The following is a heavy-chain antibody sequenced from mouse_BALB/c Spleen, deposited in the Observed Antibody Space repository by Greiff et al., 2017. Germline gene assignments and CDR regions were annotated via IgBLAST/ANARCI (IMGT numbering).Heavy chain of an antibody. J-gene: IGHJ2*01. V-gene: IGHV5-6*01. CDR2: ISSGGSYT. CDR3: ARRDYYGRGDY. Sequence: EVQGVESGGDLVKPGGSLKLSCAASGFTFSSYGMSWVRQTPDKRLEWVATISSGGSYTYYPDSVKGRFTISRDNAKNTLYLQMSSLKSEDTAMYYCARRDYYGRGDYWGQGTTLTVSS. CDR1: GFTFSSYG. D-gene: IGHD1-1*01.